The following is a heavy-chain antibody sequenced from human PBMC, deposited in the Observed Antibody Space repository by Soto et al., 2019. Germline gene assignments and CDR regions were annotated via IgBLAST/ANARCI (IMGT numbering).Heavy chain of an antibody. J-gene: IGHJ4*02. CDR2: IFYSGST. Sequence: SGTLSLPCPVPGGSIRSYYWSWIRQPPGKGLEWIGYIFYSGSTNYNPSLKSRVTISVDTSKNQFSLKLSSVTAADTAVYYCARRYSSSFDYWGQGTLVTVSS. CDR1: GGSIRSYY. D-gene: IGHD6-13*01. CDR3: ARRYSSSFDY. V-gene: IGHV4-59*08.